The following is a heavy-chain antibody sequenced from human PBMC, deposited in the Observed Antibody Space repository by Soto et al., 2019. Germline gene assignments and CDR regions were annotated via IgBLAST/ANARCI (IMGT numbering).Heavy chain of an antibody. D-gene: IGHD3-3*01. CDR3: ARVGRDSWSGFPTNNWLDP. CDR1: SGGISGVD. V-gene: IGHV4-59*13. CDR2: RHVSGTT. Sequence: ESLALAWCVSSGGISGVDWTWGWEAPGKALEWIVCRHVSGTTNYNPALERRVSISVDTSKNELSLKLSSVTAADTAMYYSARVGRDSWSGFPTNNWLDPWGQGTLVTVS. J-gene: IGHJ5*02.